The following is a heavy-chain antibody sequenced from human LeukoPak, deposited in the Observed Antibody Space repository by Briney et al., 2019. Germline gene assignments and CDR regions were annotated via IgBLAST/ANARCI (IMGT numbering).Heavy chain of an antibody. V-gene: IGHV3-48*03. J-gene: IGHJ6*04. CDR2: ISSSGSTV. Sequence: GGSLRLSCAASGFTFSSYEMNWVRQAPGKGLEWVSYISSSGSTVYYADSVKGRFTISRDNAKNSLYLQMNSLRAEDTAVYYCEELGITMIGGVWGKGTTVTISS. CDR3: EELGITMIGGV. CDR1: GFTFSSYE. D-gene: IGHD3-10*02.